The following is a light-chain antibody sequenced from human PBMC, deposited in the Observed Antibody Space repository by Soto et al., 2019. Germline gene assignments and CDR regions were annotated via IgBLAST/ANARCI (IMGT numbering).Light chain of an antibody. CDR2: DSS. V-gene: IGKV3-11*01. J-gene: IGKJ1*01. CDR3: QHYSGDRAT. Sequence: EIVLTQFPATLSLSPGDGATLSCRASQSVSSYLAWYQQRRGQAPRLLIYDSSNRATGIPARFSGSGSGTDFSLIISSLEPEDFATYYCQHYSGDRATFGQGTKVEI. CDR1: QSVSSY.